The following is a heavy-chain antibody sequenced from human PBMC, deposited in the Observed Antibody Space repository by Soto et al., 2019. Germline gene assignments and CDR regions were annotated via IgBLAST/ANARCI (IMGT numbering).Heavy chain of an antibody. CDR2: ISGSGGST. D-gene: IGHD3-10*01. CDR1: GFTFSSYA. J-gene: IGHJ5*02. CDR3: AKGMAGFGEISWFDP. Sequence: GGSLRLSCAASGFTFSSYAMSWVRQAPGKGLEWVSAISGSGGSTYYADSVKGRFTISRDNSKNTLYLQMNSLRAEDTAVYYCAKGMAGFGEISWFDPWGQGTLVTVSS. V-gene: IGHV3-23*01.